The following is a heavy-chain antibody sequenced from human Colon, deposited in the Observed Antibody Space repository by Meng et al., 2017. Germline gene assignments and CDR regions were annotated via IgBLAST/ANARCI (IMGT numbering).Heavy chain of an antibody. CDR3: AKIHLGDSGLDY. J-gene: IGHJ4*02. CDR2: INPDRGDT. D-gene: IGHD2-21*02. Sequence: QGQLVQSGGEVKKPGASVKVSCRASGYTLTGHYMHWVRQAPGQGLEWMGRINPDRGDTNYAQKFQGRVTLTRDTSINTAYMELTGLRSDDTAVYYCAKIHLGDSGLDYWGQGTLVTVSS. CDR1: GYTLTGHY. V-gene: IGHV1-2*06.